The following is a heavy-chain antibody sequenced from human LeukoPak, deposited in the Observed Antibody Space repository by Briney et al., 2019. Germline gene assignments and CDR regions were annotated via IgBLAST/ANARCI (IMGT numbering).Heavy chain of an antibody. CDR2: ISSSSSYI. V-gene: IGHV3-21*01. D-gene: IGHD3-16*02. CDR3: ARDREITFGGVIVPFDY. J-gene: IGHJ4*02. Sequence: GGSLRLSCAASGFTFSSYSMNWVRQAPGKGLEWVSSISSSSSYIYYADSVKGRFTISRDNAKNSLYLQMNSLRAEDTAVYYCARDREITFGGVIVPFDYWGPGTLVTLSS. CDR1: GFTFSSYS.